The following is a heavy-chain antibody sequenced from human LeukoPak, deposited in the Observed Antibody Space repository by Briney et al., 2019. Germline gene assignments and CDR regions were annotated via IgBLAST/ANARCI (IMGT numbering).Heavy chain of an antibody. J-gene: IGHJ4*02. CDR3: ARVVVVVPAAIKGYAYYFDY. D-gene: IGHD2-2*01. CDR1: GGFFSGYY. Sequence: SETLSLTCLVYGGFFSGYYWSWIRQPPGRGLEWVGEINHSGSTNYHPSLKSRVTQSVDTSKNQFSLKLSCVTAADTAVYCCARVVVVVPAAIKGYAYYFDYWGQGTLVTVSS. CDR2: INHSGST. V-gene: IGHV4-34*01.